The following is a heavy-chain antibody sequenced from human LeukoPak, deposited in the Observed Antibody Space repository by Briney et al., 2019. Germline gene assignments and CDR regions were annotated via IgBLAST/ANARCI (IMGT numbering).Heavy chain of an antibody. D-gene: IGHD2-2*01. CDR3: AKDPGVVPAHYFDY. J-gene: IGHJ4*02. CDR2: IKTDGRTT. CDR1: GMTFSNHW. V-gene: IGHV3-74*01. Sequence: GGSLRLSCAASGMTFSNHWMHWVRQAPGKGLVWVSLIKTDGRTTIYADSVKGRFTVSRDNSKNTLSLQMNSLRAEDTAVYYCAKDPGVVPAHYFDYWGQGILVTVSS.